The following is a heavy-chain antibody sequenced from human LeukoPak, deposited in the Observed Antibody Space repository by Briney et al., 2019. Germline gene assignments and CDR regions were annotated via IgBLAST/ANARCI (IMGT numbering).Heavy chain of an antibody. J-gene: IGHJ3*02. V-gene: IGHV1-69*13. CDR2: IIPIFGTA. D-gene: IGHD3-9*01. CDR1: GGTFSSYA. Sequence: GASVKVSCKASGGTFSSYAISWVRQAPGQGLEWMGGIIPIFGTANYAQKFQGRVTITADESTSTAYMELSSLRSEDTAVYYCARMGRKLRYFDTLPDAFDIWGQGTMVTVSS. CDR3: ARMGRKLRYFDTLPDAFDI.